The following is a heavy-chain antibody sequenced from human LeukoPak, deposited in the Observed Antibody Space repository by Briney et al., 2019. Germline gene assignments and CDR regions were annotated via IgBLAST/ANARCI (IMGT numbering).Heavy chain of an antibody. CDR2: IKSKIDSETT. D-gene: IGHD3-10*01. CDR1: GFALIDAW. CDR3: TTDLPCYYGSGSYVT. J-gene: IGHJ4*02. Sequence: GGSLRHSCAASGFALIDAWMSGVRQAPGKGLEWVGRIKSKIDSETTDYATAVKGRFTISRDDSKKTLYLQMNSLKTDDTAVYYCTTDLPCYYGSGSYVTWGQGTLVTVSS. V-gene: IGHV3-15*01.